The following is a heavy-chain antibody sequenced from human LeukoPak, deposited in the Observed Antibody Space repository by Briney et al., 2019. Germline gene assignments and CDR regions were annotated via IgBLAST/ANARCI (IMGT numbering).Heavy chain of an antibody. Sequence: SETLSLTCTVSGGSISNYYWSWLRRPPGEGLEWIGYIYYSGNTDYNPSLESRVTISVDTSKNQFSLKLSSVTAADTAVYYCAREIWYGGFFDYWGPGTLVTVSS. CDR1: GGSISNYY. D-gene: IGHD1-26*01. V-gene: IGHV4-59*01. CDR3: AREIWYGGFFDY. J-gene: IGHJ4*02. CDR2: IYYSGNT.